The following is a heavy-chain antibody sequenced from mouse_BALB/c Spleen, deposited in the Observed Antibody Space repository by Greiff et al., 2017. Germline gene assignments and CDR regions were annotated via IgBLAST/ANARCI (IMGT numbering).Heavy chain of an antibody. Sequence: EVHLVESGGGLVKPGGSLKLSCAASGFTFSSYAMSWVRQTPEKRLEWVASISSGGSTYYPDSVKGRFTISRDNARNILYLQMSSLRSEDTAMYYCAREEGYGYAMDYWGQGTSVTVSS. J-gene: IGHJ4*01. CDR3: AREEGYGYAMDY. CDR1: GFTFSSYA. V-gene: IGHV5-6-5*01. D-gene: IGHD1-1*01. CDR2: ISSGGST.